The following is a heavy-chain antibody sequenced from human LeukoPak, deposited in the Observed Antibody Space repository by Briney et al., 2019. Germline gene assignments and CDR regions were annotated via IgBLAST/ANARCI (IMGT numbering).Heavy chain of an antibody. CDR3: ARESGIAVAGTGRYYFDS. J-gene: IGHJ4*02. Sequence: SGGSLRLSCAASGFTFSSYAMSWVRQAPGKGLEWVSAISGSGGSTYYADSVKGRFTISRDNSKNTLYLQMNSLRAEDTAVYYCARESGIAVAGTGRYYFDSWGQGTLVTVSS. CDR2: ISGSGGST. D-gene: IGHD6-19*01. V-gene: IGHV3-23*01. CDR1: GFTFSSYA.